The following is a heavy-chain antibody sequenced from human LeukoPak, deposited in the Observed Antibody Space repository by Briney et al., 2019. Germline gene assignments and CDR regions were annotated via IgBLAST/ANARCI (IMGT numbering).Heavy chain of an antibody. CDR3: ARLTRYYDILTGYTAEYYFDY. Sequence: PSETLSLTCTVSGGSISSYYWSWIRQPPGKGLEWIGYIYYSGSTNYNPSLKSRVTISVDTSKNQFSLKLSSVTAADTAVYYCARLTRYYDILTGYTAEYYFDYWGQGTLVTVSS. J-gene: IGHJ4*02. V-gene: IGHV4-59*08. D-gene: IGHD3-9*01. CDR2: IYYSGST. CDR1: GGSISSYY.